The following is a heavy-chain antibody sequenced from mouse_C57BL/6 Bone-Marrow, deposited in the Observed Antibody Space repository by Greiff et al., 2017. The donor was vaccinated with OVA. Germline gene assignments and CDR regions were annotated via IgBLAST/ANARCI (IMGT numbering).Heavy chain of an antibody. Sequence: VQLQQSGPELVKPGASVKISCKASGYAFSSSWMNWVKQRPGKGLEWIGRIYPGDGDTNYNGKFKGKATLTADKSSSTAYMQLSSLTSEDSAVYFCARGSSGYVAWFAYWGQGTLVTVSA. CDR1: GYAFSSSW. CDR3: ARGSSGYVAWFAY. V-gene: IGHV1-82*01. D-gene: IGHD3-2*02. J-gene: IGHJ3*01. CDR2: IYPGDGDT.